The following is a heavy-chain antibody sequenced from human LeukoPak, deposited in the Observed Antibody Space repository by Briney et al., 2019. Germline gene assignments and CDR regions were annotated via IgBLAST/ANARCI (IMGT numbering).Heavy chain of an antibody. Sequence: SETLSLTCTVSGGSISSSSYYWGWIRQPPGKGLEWIGEINHSGSTNYNPSLKSRVTISVDTSKNQFSLKLSSVTAADTAVYFCARGPPTDYYDSSGFYYVFDYWGQGTLVTVSS. V-gene: IGHV4-39*07. J-gene: IGHJ4*02. CDR2: INHSGST. CDR1: GGSISSSSYY. D-gene: IGHD3-22*01. CDR3: ARGPPTDYYDSSGFYYVFDY.